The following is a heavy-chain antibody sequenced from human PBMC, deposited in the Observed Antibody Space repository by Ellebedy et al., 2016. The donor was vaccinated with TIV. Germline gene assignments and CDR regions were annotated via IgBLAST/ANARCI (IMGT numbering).Heavy chain of an antibody. D-gene: IGHD3/OR15-3a*01. CDR1: GFTVSGNY. CDR3: ARVDLGLAFDY. Sequence: GESLKISCAVSGFTVSGNYMSWVRQAPGKGLEWVSIIYSSGITYYADSVEGRFTISRDISKNTVYLQMNSLRAEDTAVYYCARVDLGLAFDYWGRGTLVTVSS. J-gene: IGHJ4*02. V-gene: IGHV3-53*01. CDR2: IYSSGIT.